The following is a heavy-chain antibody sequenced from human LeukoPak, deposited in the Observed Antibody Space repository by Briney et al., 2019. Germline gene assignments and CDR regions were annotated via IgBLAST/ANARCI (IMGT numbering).Heavy chain of an antibody. CDR2: ITYNSGTI. D-gene: IGHD5-18*01. Sequence: TGGSLRLSCAVSGFTFSNYDMNWVRQAPGKGLEWVSYITYNSGTIFYADSVKGRFTISRDNAKDSLYLQMSSLRDEDTAVYYCARDSGYSYADDYWGQGTLVTVSS. CDR3: ARDSGYSYADDY. J-gene: IGHJ4*02. CDR1: GFTFSNYD. V-gene: IGHV3-48*02.